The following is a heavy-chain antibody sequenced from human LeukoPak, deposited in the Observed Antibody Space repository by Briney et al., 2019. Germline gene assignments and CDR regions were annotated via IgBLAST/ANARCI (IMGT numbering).Heavy chain of an antibody. D-gene: IGHD3-10*01. V-gene: IGHV3-48*02. CDR2: ISSSGSTM. CDR3: ARRSMVRGGSNYYYGMDV. J-gene: IGHJ6*02. CDR1: GFTFSSYS. Sequence: PGGSLRLSCAASGFTFSSYSMKWVRQAPGKGLEWVSYISSSGSTMYYADSVKGRFTISGDNAKNSLYLQMNSLRDEDTAVYYCARRSMVRGGSNYYYGMDVWGQGTTVTVSS.